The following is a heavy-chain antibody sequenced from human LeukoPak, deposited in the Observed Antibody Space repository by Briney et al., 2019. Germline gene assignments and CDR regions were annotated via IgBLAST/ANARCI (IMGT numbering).Heavy chain of an antibody. CDR1: GFTFSSYN. J-gene: IGHJ4*02. CDR3: ARAPVTVTLYFDY. CDR2: ISSSGSTI. V-gene: IGHV3-48*04. D-gene: IGHD1-14*01. Sequence: GGSLRLSCAASGFTFSSYNMNWVRQAPGKGLEWVSYISSSGSTIYYADSVKGRFTISRDNAKNSLYLQMNSLRAEDTAVYYCARAPVTVTLYFDYWGQGTLVTVSS.